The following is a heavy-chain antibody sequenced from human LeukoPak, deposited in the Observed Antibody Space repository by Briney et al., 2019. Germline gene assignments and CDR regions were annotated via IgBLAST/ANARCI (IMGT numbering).Heavy chain of an antibody. CDR3: ARQPLYCSSTSCFDY. CDR1: GSSFTSYW. D-gene: IGHD2-2*01. CDR2: IYPGDSDT. V-gene: IGHV5-51*01. J-gene: IGHJ4*02. Sequence: GASLKISCKGSGSSFTSYWIGWVRQMPGKGLEWMGIIYPGDSDTRYSPSFQGQVTISADKSISTAYLQWSSLKASDTAMYYCARQPLYCSSTSCFDYWGQGTLVTVSS.